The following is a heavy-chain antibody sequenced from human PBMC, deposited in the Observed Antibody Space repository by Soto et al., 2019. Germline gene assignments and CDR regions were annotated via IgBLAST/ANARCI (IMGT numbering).Heavy chain of an antibody. CDR3: AGHIVVLSCARASCRFGP. D-gene: IGHD2-2*01. J-gene: IGHJ5*02. CDR2: IYSGGST. CDR1: GFTVSSNY. Sequence: DVQLVESGGGLVQPGGSLRLSCAASGFTVSSNYMSWVRQAPGKGLEWVSVIYSGGSTYYADSVKGRFTVSSDDSKNTLYLQMNSLRAEDTAVYYCAGHIVVLSCARASCRFGPWGQGTLVIVAA. V-gene: IGHV3-66*04.